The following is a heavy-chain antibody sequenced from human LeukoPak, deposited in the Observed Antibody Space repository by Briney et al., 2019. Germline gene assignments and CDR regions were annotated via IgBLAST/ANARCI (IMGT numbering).Heavy chain of an antibody. CDR3: ARFTHYYDSSGPIPGALDI. D-gene: IGHD3-22*01. J-gene: IGHJ3*02. CDR2: ISYDGSNK. Sequence: GGSLRLSCAASGFTFSSYAMHWVRQAPGKGLEWVAVISYDGSNKYYTDSVKGRFTISRDNSKNTLYLQMNSLRAEDTAVYYCARFTHYYDSSGPIPGALDIWGQGTMVTVSS. V-gene: IGHV3-30*10. CDR1: GFTFSSYA.